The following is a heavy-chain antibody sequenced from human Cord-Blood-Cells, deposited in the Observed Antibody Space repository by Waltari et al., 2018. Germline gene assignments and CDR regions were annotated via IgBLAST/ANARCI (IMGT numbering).Heavy chain of an antibody. J-gene: IGHJ3*02. V-gene: IGHV3-30-3*01. CDR1: GFTFSRYA. D-gene: IGHD3-9*01. Sequence: QVQLVESGGGVVQPGRSLRLSCAASGFTFSRYAMHWVRQAPGKGLEGAAVISYDGSNKYYADSVKGRFTISRDNSKNTLYLQMNSLRAEDTAVYYCARDLHRHLRYFDWSQPTDAFDIWGQGTMVTVSS. CDR3: ARDLHRHLRYFDWSQPTDAFDI. CDR2: ISYDGSNK.